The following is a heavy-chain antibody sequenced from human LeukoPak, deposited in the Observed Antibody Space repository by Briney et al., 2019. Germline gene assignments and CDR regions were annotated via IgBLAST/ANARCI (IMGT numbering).Heavy chain of an antibody. D-gene: IGHD5-24*01. J-gene: IGHJ6*03. Sequence: GGSLRPSCAASGITFTSHAMSWVRQAPGKGLEWVSLISGSGGHTYYGDSVKGRFTISRDNSKSTLYLQMNSLRAEDTAVYYCAKGGVATMRDGYNYYYYYMEVWGRGTTVTVSS. CDR1: GITFTSHA. CDR3: AKGGVATMRDGYNYYYYYMEV. V-gene: IGHV3-23*01. CDR2: ISGSGGHT.